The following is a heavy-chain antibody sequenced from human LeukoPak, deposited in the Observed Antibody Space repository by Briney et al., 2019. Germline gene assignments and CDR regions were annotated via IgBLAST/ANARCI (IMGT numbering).Heavy chain of an antibody. CDR1: GFHFSDYS. D-gene: IGHD1-1*01. Sequence: GMSLRLSCAVSGFHFSDYSMNWVRQAPGKGLEWISYFDDRSDRKGAATTSYADSVKGRFTISGDAAKNYLFLQMNSLTAEDTAVYYCARDDNWGFDYWGQGTLVTVSS. CDR3: ARDDNWGFDY. J-gene: IGHJ4*02. CDR2: FDDRSDRKGAATT. V-gene: IGHV3-48*04.